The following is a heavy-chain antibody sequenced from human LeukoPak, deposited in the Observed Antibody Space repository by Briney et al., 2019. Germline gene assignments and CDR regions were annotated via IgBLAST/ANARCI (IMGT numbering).Heavy chain of an antibody. CDR3: ARVFYDSGGYYYDY. Sequence: GGSLRLSCAASGFTFSSYALHWVRQAPGQGLEYVSAISSAGGSTYYANSVKGRFTISRDNSENTLYLQMGSLRAEDMAVYYCARVFYDSGGYYYDYWGQGTLVTVSS. J-gene: IGHJ4*02. D-gene: IGHD3-22*01. CDR1: GFTFSSYA. V-gene: IGHV3-64*01. CDR2: ISSAGGST.